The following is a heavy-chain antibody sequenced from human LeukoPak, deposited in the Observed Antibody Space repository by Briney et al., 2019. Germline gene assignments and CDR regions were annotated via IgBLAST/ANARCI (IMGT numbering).Heavy chain of an antibody. CDR2: SYRTGST. J-gene: IGHJ6*03. CDR1: GYSITSGYY. CDR3: ASQVGYCSSTSCPDHKYYYYMDV. Sequence: SETLSLTCTVSGYSITSGYYWGWIRQTPGKGLEWIGSSYRTGSTLYNPSLKSRVTISVDPSKNQFSLKLSSVIVADTAVYYCASQVGYCSSTSCPDHKYYYYMDVWGKGTTVTVSS. V-gene: IGHV4-38-2*02. D-gene: IGHD2-2*01.